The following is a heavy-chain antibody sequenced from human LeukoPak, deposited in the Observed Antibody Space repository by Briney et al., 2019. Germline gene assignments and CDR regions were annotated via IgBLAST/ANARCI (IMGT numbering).Heavy chain of an antibody. CDR2: ISYDGSNK. CDR1: GFTFSRYG. CDR3: AKDYSGGSDYGDY. D-gene: IGHD3-16*01. J-gene: IGHJ4*02. Sequence: GGSLRLSCAASGFTFSRYGMHWVRQAPGKGLEWVAVISYDGSNKYYAESVKGRFTISRDNSKNTMYLQMNSLRAEDTAVYYCAKDYSGGSDYGDYWGQGTLVTVSS. V-gene: IGHV3-30*18.